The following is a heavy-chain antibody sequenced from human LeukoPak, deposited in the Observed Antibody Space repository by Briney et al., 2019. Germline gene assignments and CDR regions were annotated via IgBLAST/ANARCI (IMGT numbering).Heavy chain of an antibody. Sequence: TGGSLRLSCAASGFTFSFYAMNWVRQTPGKGLEWVSSISTTGGYTYYADSLKGRSTISRDNAKNSLYLQLNSLRDEDTAVYYCARDTSTSAYYYYYMDVWGKGTTVTVSS. CDR3: ARDTSTSAYYYYYMDV. J-gene: IGHJ6*03. D-gene: IGHD3-3*01. CDR1: GFTFSFYA. V-gene: IGHV3-21*01. CDR2: ISTTGGYT.